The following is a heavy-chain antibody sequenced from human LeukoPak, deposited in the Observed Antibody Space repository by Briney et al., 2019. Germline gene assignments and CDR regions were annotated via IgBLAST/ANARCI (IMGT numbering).Heavy chain of an antibody. Sequence: PSGTLSLTCTVSGGSVSDYYWSWIRQSAGKGLEWIRRFHSRGNTNYNPSLKSRVTISVDTSKNQFSLQVKSVTAADTAEYYCARHREWYRYFDLWGRGTLVTVSS. V-gene: IGHV4-4*07. CDR1: GGSVSDYY. J-gene: IGHJ2*01. D-gene: IGHD3-3*01. CDR3: ARHREWYRYFDL. CDR2: FHSRGNT.